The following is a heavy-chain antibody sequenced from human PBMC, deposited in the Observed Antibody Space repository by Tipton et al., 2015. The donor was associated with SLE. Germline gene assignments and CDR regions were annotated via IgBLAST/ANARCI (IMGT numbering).Heavy chain of an antibody. J-gene: IGHJ3*01. V-gene: IGHV4-39*02. CDR1: GGSISSSSYY. CDR3: ARNFSIINPSHAFDL. D-gene: IGHD2/OR15-2a*01. Sequence: TLSLTCTVSGGSISSSSYYWGWIRQPPGKGLEWIGSIYYSGSTTYNPSLKSRVSISVDTSKNHFSLNLDSVTAADTAVYYCARNFSIINPSHAFDLWGQGTMVTVSS. CDR2: IYYSGST.